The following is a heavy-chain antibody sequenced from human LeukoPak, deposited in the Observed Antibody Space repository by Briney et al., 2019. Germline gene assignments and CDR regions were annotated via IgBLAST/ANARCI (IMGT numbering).Heavy chain of an antibody. V-gene: IGHV3-53*01. Sequence: GGSLRLSCAASGFNVSTNYMSWVRQAPGGGLEWVSTLYTGGGAYYSTFVKGHFTISRDISKNTLYLQLSYLRAEDTAVYYCARSANYLTHYFDDWGQGTPLIVSS. CDR2: LYTGGGA. D-gene: IGHD2/OR15-2a*01. CDR3: ARSANYLTHYFDD. J-gene: IGHJ4*02. CDR1: GFNVSTNY.